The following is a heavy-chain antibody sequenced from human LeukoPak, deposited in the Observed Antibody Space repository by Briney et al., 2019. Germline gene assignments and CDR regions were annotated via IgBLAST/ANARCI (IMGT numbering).Heavy chain of an antibody. D-gene: IGHD3-3*01. J-gene: IGHJ6*02. V-gene: IGHV4-59*01. CDR2: IYYSGST. CDR1: GGSFSGYY. CDR3: AREGYDFWSGPSHHYYGMDV. Sequence: PSETLSLTCAVYGGSFSGYYWSWIRQPPGKGLEWIGYIYYSGSTNYNPSLKSRVTISVNTSKNQFSLKLSSVTAADTAVYYCAREGYDFWSGPSHHYYGMDVWGQGTTVTVSS.